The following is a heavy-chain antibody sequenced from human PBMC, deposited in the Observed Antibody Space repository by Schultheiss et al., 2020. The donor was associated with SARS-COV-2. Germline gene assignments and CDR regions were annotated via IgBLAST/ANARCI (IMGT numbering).Heavy chain of an antibody. V-gene: IGHV3-23*01. D-gene: IGHD3-10*01. CDR2: ISGSGGST. CDR3: AKDGSEGGSGSYYGY. Sequence: GESLKISCAASGFTFSSYAMSWVRQAPGKGLEWVSAISGSGGSTYYADSVKGRFTISRDNSKNTLYLQMNSLRAEDTAVYYCAKDGSEGGSGSYYGYWGQGTLVTVSS. CDR1: GFTFSSYA. J-gene: IGHJ4*02.